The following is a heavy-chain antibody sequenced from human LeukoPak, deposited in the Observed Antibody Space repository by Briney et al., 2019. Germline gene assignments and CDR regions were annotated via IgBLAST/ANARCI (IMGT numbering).Heavy chain of an antibody. CDR2: IWYDGSNK. Sequence: PGRSLRLSCAASGFTFSSYGMHWVRQAPGKGLEWVAVIWYDGSNKYYADSVKGRFTISRDNSKNTLYLQMNSLSTEDTAVYYCAKTTTGYSSGRYPGWPVDYWGQGTLVTVSS. V-gene: IGHV3-33*06. D-gene: IGHD6-19*01. CDR1: GFTFSSYG. J-gene: IGHJ4*02. CDR3: AKTTTGYSSGRYPGWPVDY.